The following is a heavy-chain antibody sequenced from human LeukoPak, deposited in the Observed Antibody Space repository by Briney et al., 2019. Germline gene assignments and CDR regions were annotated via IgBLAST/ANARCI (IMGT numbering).Heavy chain of an antibody. Sequence: SETLSLTCTVSGGSISSSSYYWGWIRQPPGKGLEWIGSIYYSGSTYYNPSLKSRVTISVDTSKNQFSLKLSSVTVADTAVYYCASRFGGPDAFDIWGQGTMVTVSS. CDR2: IYYSGST. J-gene: IGHJ3*02. V-gene: IGHV4-39*01. CDR3: ASRFGGPDAFDI. CDR1: GGSISSSSYY. D-gene: IGHD3-3*01.